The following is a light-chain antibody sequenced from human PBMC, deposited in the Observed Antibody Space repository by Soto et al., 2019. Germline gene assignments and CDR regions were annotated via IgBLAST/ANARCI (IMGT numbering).Light chain of an antibody. CDR2: DAS. J-gene: IGKJ2*01. CDR3: QQPYT. V-gene: IGKV3-11*01. CDR1: QSVSSY. Sequence: EIVLTQSPATLSLSPGERATLSGRASQSVSSYLAWYQQKPGQAPRLLIYDASNRATGIPARFSGSGSGTDFTLTISSLEPEDFAVYYCQQPYTFGQGTKLEIK.